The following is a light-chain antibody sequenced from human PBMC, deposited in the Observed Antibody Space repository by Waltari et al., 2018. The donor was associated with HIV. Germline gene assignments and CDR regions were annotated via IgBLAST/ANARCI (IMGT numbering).Light chain of an antibody. J-gene: IGKJ1*01. Sequence: DIQMTQSPSTLSACVADRVTITCRPSQGTGGWLAWYPQKRGKAPKLLIYRAYSLESGVPSRFSGSGCGSEFTLTISSLQPGDFATYYCQQYNTNSPRTFGQGTKVEIK. CDR2: RAY. CDR3: QQYNTNSPRT. V-gene: IGKV1-5*03. CDR1: QGTGGW.